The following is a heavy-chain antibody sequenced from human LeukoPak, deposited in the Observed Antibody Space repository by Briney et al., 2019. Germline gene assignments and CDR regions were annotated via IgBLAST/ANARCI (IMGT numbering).Heavy chain of an antibody. CDR1: GFTFSSYW. CDR2: IKQDGSEK. Sequence: GGSLRLSCAASGFTFSSYWMSWVRQAPGKGLEWEANIKQDGSEKYYVDSVKGRFTISRDNAKDTLYLQMNSLRVEDTAVYYCARGGWYLYYALDIWGQRTLVTVSS. J-gene: IGHJ3*02. D-gene: IGHD6-19*01. CDR3: ARGGWYLYYALDI. V-gene: IGHV3-7*01.